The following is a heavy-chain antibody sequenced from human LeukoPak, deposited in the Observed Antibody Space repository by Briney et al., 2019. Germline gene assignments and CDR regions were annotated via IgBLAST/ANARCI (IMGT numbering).Heavy chain of an antibody. CDR3: AKDRYSNYGDWFDP. Sequence: GGSLRLSCAASGFTFSSYAMNWVRQAPGKGLEWVSGISGSGGSTYYADSVKGRFTISRDNSKNTLYLQMNSLRAEDTAVYYCAKDRYSNYGDWFDPWGQGTLVTVFS. CDR1: GFTFSSYA. D-gene: IGHD4-11*01. J-gene: IGHJ5*02. CDR2: ISGSGGST. V-gene: IGHV3-23*01.